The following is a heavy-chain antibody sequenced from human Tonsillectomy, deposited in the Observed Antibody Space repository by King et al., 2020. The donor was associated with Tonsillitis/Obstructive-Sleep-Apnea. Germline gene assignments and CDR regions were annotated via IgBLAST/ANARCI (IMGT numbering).Heavy chain of an antibody. J-gene: IGHJ6*03. V-gene: IGHV3-30*04. CDR3: ARDDYRPPAGYYYYMDV. Sequence: VQLVESGGGVVQPGRSLRLSCAASGFTFSSYAMHWVRQAPGKGLEWVAVISYDGSNKYYADSVKGRFTISRDNSKNTLYLQMNSLRAEDTAVYYCARDDYRPPAGYYYYMDVWGKGTTVTVSS. D-gene: IGHD4-11*01. CDR1: GFTFSSYA. CDR2: ISYDGSNK.